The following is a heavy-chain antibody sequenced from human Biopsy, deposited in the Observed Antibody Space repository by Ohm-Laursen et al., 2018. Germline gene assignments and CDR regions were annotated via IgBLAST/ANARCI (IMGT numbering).Heavy chain of an antibody. CDR2: IYNTERT. J-gene: IGHJ6*02. CDR3: AIDRVPRRGVMPVYYYGMDV. V-gene: IGHV4-61*01. Sequence: SETLSLTCSVSGGSVSSSNYYWNWIRQTPGKGLEWIGFIYNTERTNYNPSLKSRVTISLDTSKNQFSLELSPVIPSDTAVYYCAIDRVPRRGVMPVYYYGMDVWGQGSTVTVSS. CDR1: GGSVSSSNYY. D-gene: IGHD2-21*01.